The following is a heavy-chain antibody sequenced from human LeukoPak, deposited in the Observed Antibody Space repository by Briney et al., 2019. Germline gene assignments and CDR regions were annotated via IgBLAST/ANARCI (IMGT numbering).Heavy chain of an antibody. Sequence: SVTVSCKASGGTFSSYAISWVRQAPGQGLEWMGGIIPIFGTANYAQKFQGRVTITADESTSTAYMELRSLRSDDTAVYYCARETENRGYHSSSWYFADYYYYYGMDVWGQGTTVTVSS. D-gene: IGHD6-13*01. V-gene: IGHV1-69*13. CDR1: GGTFSSYA. CDR3: ARETENRGYHSSSWYFADYYYYYGMDV. CDR2: IIPIFGTA. J-gene: IGHJ6*02.